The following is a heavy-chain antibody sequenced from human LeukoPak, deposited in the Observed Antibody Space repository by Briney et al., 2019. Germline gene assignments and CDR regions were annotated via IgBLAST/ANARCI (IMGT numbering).Heavy chain of an antibody. Sequence: SGPTLVNPTQTLTVTCTFSGFSLSTSGLGVGWIRQPPGKALECLAAIYWDDDKRYSPSLKSRLNITKDTSKNQVVLTMTNMDPVDTATYYCALSPDIAAAGIMSWFDPWGQGTLVTVSS. CDR1: GFSLSTSGLG. V-gene: IGHV2-5*02. D-gene: IGHD6-13*01. CDR3: ALSPDIAAAGIMSWFDP. J-gene: IGHJ5*02. CDR2: IYWDDDK.